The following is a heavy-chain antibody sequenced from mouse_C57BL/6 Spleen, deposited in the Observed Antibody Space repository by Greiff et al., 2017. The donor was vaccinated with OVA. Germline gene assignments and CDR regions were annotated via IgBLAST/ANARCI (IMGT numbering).Heavy chain of an antibody. CDR1: GFTFTDYY. D-gene: IGHD1-1*01. CDR3: ARYLYYYGSSYGYAMDY. CDR2: IRNKANGYTT. J-gene: IGHJ4*01. Sequence: EVQGVESGGGLVQPGGSLSLSCAASGFTFTDYYMSWVRQPPGKALEWLGFIRNKANGYTTEYSASVKGRFTISRDNSQSILYLQMNALRAEDSATYYCARYLYYYGSSYGYAMDYWGQGTSVTVSS. V-gene: IGHV7-3*01.